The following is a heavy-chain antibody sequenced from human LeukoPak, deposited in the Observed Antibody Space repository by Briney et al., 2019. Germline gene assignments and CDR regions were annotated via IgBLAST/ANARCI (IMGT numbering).Heavy chain of an antibody. CDR2: ISSSSSYI. Sequence: GGSLRLSCAASGFTFSSYSMNWVRQASGKELEWVSSISSSSSYIYYADSVKGRFTISRDNAKNSLYLQMNSLRAEDTAVYYCARDRNGDYFDYWGQGTLVTVSS. V-gene: IGHV3-21*01. CDR1: GFTFSSYS. CDR3: ARDRNGDYFDY. D-gene: IGHD4-17*01. J-gene: IGHJ4*02.